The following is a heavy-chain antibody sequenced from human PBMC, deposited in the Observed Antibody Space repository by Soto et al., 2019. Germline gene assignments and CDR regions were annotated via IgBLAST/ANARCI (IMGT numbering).Heavy chain of an antibody. Sequence: KGLEWVSAIGGSGGSTYYADSVKGRFTISRDNSKTTLYLQMNSLRAEDTAVYFGFFFFKEEEGIRATVPVSALLLNRSSDL. CDR2: IGGSGGST. V-gene: IGHV3-23*01. J-gene: IGHJ2*01. CDR3: FFFFKEEEGIRATVPVSALLLNRSSDL. D-gene: IGHD1-26*01.